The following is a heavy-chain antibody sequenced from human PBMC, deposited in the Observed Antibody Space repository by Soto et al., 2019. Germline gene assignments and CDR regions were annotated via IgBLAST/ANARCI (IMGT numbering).Heavy chain of an antibody. D-gene: IGHD6-19*01. J-gene: IGHJ5*02. V-gene: IGHV1-18*01. CDR1: GGTFSSYT. Sequence: ASVKVSFKASGGTFSSYTISWVRQAPGQGLEWMGWISAYNGNTNYAQKLQGRVTMTTDTSTSTAYMELRSLRSDDTAVYYCARVIGAVAGLSPDISPWGQGTLVTVSS. CDR2: ISAYNGNT. CDR3: ARVIGAVAGLSPDISP.